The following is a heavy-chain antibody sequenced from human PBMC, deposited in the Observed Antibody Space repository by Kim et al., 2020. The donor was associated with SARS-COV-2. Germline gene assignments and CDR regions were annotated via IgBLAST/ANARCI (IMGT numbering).Heavy chain of an antibody. CDR1: GFTFSSYD. D-gene: IGHD4-17*01. J-gene: IGHJ3*02. CDR3: ARGFLGHGDSDAFDI. Sequence: GGSLRLSCAASGFTFSSYDMHWVRQATGKGLEWVSAIGTAGDTYYPGSVKGRFTISRENAKNSLYLQMNSLRAGDTAVYYCARGFLGHGDSDAFDIWGQGTMVTVSS. V-gene: IGHV3-13*01. CDR2: IGTAGDT.